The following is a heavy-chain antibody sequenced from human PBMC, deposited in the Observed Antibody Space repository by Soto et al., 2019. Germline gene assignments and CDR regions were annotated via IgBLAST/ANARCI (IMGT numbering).Heavy chain of an antibody. CDR3: AGEYSSSSDYYYYGMDV. Sequence: ASVKVSCKASGYTFTSYAMHWVRQAPGQRLEWMGWINAGNGNTKYSQKFQGRVTITADESTSTAYMELSSLRSEDTAVYYCAGEYSSSSDYYYYGMDVWGQGTTVTVSS. CDR1: GYTFTSYA. D-gene: IGHD6-6*01. CDR2: INAGNGNT. J-gene: IGHJ6*02. V-gene: IGHV1-3*01.